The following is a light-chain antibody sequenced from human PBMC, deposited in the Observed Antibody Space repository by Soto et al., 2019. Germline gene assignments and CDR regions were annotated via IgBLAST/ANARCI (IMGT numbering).Light chain of an antibody. J-gene: IGKJ4*01. CDR1: QSVSSY. Sequence: EIVLTQSPSTLSLSPVERATLSCRASQSVSSYLAWYQQKPGQAPRLLIYDASNRATGIPARFSGSGSGTDFTLTISSLEPEDFGVYYCQQRSDWPPSLTFGGGTKVDIK. CDR3: QQRSDWPPSLT. CDR2: DAS. V-gene: IGKV3-11*01.